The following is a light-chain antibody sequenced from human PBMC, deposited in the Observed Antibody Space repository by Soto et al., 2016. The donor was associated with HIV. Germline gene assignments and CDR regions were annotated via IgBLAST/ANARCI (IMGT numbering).Light chain of an antibody. Sequence: DIQMTQSPSTVSASLGDRVTISCRASQNIVNWLAWYQQEPGKAPNLLIYRASTLKSGVPSRFSGTGSGTEFTLTISSLQPDDFATYYCQQYDTYPLTFGGGTNVEIK. CDR3: QQYDTYPLT. J-gene: IGKJ4*01. CDR2: RAS. V-gene: IGKV1-5*03. CDR1: QNIVNW.